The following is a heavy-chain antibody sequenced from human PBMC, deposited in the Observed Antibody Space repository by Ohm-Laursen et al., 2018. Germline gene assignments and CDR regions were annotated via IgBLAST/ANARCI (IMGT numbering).Heavy chain of an antibody. D-gene: IGHD3-10*01. Sequence: SLRLSCAASGFTFSSYSKNWVRQAPGKGLEWVSYISSSGSSIYYADSVKGRFTVSRDNAKNSLYLQMNSLRVEDTAVYYCARKGYGYCFDPWGQGTLVTVSS. J-gene: IGHJ5*02. CDR2: ISSSGSSI. CDR1: GFTFSSYS. CDR3: ARKGYGYCFDP. V-gene: IGHV3-48*01.